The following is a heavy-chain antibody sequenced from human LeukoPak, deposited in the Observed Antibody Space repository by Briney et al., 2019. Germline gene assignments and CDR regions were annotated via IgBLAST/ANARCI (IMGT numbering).Heavy chain of an antibody. D-gene: IGHD3-10*01. CDR2: IYYSGST. V-gene: IGHV4-59*08. J-gene: IGHJ4*02. CDR3: ASITMVRGVIMPFDY. Sequence: SETLSLTCTVSGGSISSYYWGWIRQPPGKGLEWIGYIYYSGSTNYNPSLKSRVTISVDTSKNQFSLKLSSVTAADTAVYYCASITMVRGVIMPFDYWGQGTLVTVSS. CDR1: GGSISSYY.